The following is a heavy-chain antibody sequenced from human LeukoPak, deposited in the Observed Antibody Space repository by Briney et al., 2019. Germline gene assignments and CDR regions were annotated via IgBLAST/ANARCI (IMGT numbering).Heavy chain of an antibody. CDR1: GGTFSSYA. J-gene: IGHJ3*02. Sequence: SVEVSCKASGGTFSSYAISWVRQAPGQGLEWMGGIIPIFGTANYAQKFQGRVTTTTDESTSTAYMELSSLRSADTAVYYCARSGYYDSSEHAFDIWGQGTMVTVSS. CDR3: ARSGYYDSSEHAFDI. V-gene: IGHV1-69*05. D-gene: IGHD3-22*01. CDR2: IIPIFGTA.